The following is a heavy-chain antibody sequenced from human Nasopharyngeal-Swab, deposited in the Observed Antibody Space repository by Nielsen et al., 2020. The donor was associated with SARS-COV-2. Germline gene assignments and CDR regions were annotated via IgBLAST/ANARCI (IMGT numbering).Heavy chain of an antibody. CDR2: IYFSGST. CDR1: GGSINNYY. J-gene: IGHJ6*02. CDR3: ARRKGYSDYGMDV. V-gene: IGHV4-4*07. D-gene: IGHD5-12*01. Sequence: SETLSLTCSVSGGSINNYYSSWIRQLSGQGLEWIGRIYFSGSTNYNPSLKSRVTMSVDMSTNQFSLKLSSVTAADTAVYYCARRKGYSDYGMDVWGQGTTVTVSS.